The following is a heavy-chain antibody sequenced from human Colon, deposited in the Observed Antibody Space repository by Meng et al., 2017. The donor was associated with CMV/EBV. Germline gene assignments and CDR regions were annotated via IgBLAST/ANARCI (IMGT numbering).Heavy chain of an antibody. CDR1: EFTFNNYA. Sequence: GESLKISCAASEFTFNNYAMTWVRQAPGKGLEWVSTIYSGDSSTYYADSVKGRFTISRDDSKNTLYMEMNSLRAEDTAVYYCAKGSLEWLYYGMDVWGQGTTVTVSS. CDR2: IYSGDSST. V-gene: IGHV3-23*03. J-gene: IGHJ6*02. CDR3: AKGSLEWLYYGMDV. D-gene: IGHD3-3*01.